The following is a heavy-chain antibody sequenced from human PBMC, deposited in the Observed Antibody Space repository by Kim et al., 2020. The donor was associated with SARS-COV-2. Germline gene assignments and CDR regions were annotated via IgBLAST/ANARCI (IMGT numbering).Heavy chain of an antibody. Sequence: SETLSLTCAVSGGSISSGGYSWSWIRQPPGKGLEWIGYIYHSGSTYYNPSLKSRVTISVDRSKNQFSLKLSSVTAADTAVYYCARGLGSGYSGEYNWFDPWGQGTLVTVSS. CDR3: ARGLGSGYSGEYNWFDP. V-gene: IGHV4-30-2*01. J-gene: IGHJ5*02. D-gene: IGHD3-3*01. CDR1: GGSISSGGYS. CDR2: IYHSGST.